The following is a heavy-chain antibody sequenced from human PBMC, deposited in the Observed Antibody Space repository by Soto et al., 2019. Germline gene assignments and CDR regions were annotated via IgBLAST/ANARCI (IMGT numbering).Heavy chain of an antibody. CDR2: ISGSGGST. D-gene: IGHD3-10*01. V-gene: IGHV3-23*01. CDR1: GFTFSSYA. Sequence: GGSLRLSCAASGFTFSSYAMSWVRQAPGKGLEWVSAISGSGGSTYYADSVKGRFTISRDNSKNTLYLQMNSLRAEDTAVYYCAKDPGSGSYSWYYYYYMDVWGKGTTVTVSS. CDR3: AKDPGSGSYSWYYYYYMDV. J-gene: IGHJ6*03.